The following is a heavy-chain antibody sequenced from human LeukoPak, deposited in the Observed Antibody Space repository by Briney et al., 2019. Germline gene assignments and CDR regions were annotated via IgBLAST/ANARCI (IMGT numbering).Heavy chain of an antibody. CDR3: ARDRLLITVAGTVDQ. V-gene: IGHV3-30*09. Sequence: GMSLRLSCAASGFTFSSYPMHWVRQAPGKGLEGVAVISYDGTNKWYADSVQGRFAISRDNSKNTLYLQMNSLRPEDTAVYYCARDRLLITVAGTVDQWGRGTLVTVSS. D-gene: IGHD6-19*01. CDR1: GFTFSSYP. CDR2: ISYDGTNK. J-gene: IGHJ4*02.